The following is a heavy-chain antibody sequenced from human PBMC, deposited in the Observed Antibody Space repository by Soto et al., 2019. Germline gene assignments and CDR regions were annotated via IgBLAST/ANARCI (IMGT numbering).Heavy chain of an antibody. D-gene: IGHD3-22*01. CDR3: ARDAIYDGSGYYGSYFDY. V-gene: IGHV3-30-3*01. CDR2: ISYDGTYK. J-gene: IGHJ4*02. CDR1: AFTFRSYA. Sequence: GGSLRLSCAASAFTFRSYAMHWVRQAPGKGLEWVAVISYDGTYKYYADSVKGRFTISRDNSKNTLYLQMSSLRPEDTAVYYCARDAIYDGSGYYGSYFDYWGQGSLVTVSS.